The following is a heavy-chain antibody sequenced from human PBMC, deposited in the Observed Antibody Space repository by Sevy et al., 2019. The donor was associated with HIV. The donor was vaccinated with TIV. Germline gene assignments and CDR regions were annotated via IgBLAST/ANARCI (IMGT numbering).Heavy chain of an antibody. J-gene: IGHJ4*02. Sequence: GGSLRLSCAASGCTFSSYAMSWVRQAPGKWLEWVSAISGSGGSTYYADCVKGRFTISRDKSKNTLYLQINSLRAEDMAVYYCAKASLQWDYWDQGTLVTVSS. V-gene: IGHV3-23*01. CDR3: AKASLQWDY. CDR2: ISGSGGST. D-gene: IGHD4-4*01. CDR1: GCTFSSYA.